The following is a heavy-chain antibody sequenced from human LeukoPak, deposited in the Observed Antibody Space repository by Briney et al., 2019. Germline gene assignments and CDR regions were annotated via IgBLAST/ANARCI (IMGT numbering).Heavy chain of an antibody. V-gene: IGHV4-34*01. J-gene: IGHJ5*02. CDR2: INHSGST. Sequence: PSETLSLTCAVYGGSFSGYYWSWIRQPPGKGLEWIGEINHSGSTNYNPSLKSRVTISVDTSKNQFSLKLSSVTAADTAVYYCARRLRWPNWFDPWGQGTLATVSS. CDR1: GGSFSGYY. D-gene: IGHD4-23*01. CDR3: ARRLRWPNWFDP.